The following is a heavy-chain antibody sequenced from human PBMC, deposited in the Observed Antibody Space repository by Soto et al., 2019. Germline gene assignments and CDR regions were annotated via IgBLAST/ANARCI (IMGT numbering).Heavy chain of an antibody. CDR3: ARDAGYASGWPFFDF. CDR1: GGSISSYY. D-gene: IGHD6-19*01. V-gene: IGHV4-59*01. CDR2: IYYNEDI. Sequence: PSETLSLTCTVSGGSISSYYWSWIRQPPGKGLEWIGYIYYNEDIDYNPSLKSRVTISVDRSKNQFSLELTSVTAADTAVYYCARDAGYASGWPFFDFWGRGALVTVSS. J-gene: IGHJ4*02.